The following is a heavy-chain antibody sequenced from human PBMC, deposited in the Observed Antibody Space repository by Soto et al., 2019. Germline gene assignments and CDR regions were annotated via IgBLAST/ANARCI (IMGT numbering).Heavy chain of an antibody. CDR3: AKPSSGYCSDGSCHSGDFDI. Sequence: GGSLRLSCAASGFTFSSYAMAWVRQASGKGLEWVSIISGSGGDTFYADSVKGRFTMSRDNSKNTVCLQMSSLRAEDTAVYYCAKPSSGYCSDGSCHSGDFDIWGQGTMVTVS. V-gene: IGHV3-23*01. CDR1: GFTFSSYA. J-gene: IGHJ3*02. CDR2: ISGSGGDT. D-gene: IGHD2-15*01.